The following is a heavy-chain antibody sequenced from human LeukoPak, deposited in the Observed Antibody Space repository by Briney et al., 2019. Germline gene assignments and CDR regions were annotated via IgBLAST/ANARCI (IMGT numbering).Heavy chain of an antibody. Sequence: PSQTLSLTCTVSGGSINSGDYYWSWIRQPPGKGLEWIGYIYYTGSTYYNPSLKSRVTISVDTSKNQFSLKLSSVTAADTAVYYCARAAAGGTDAFDIWGQGTMVTVSS. CDR3: ARAAAGGTDAFDI. J-gene: IGHJ3*02. CDR1: GGSINSGDYY. V-gene: IGHV4-30-4*01. CDR2: IYYTGST. D-gene: IGHD6-13*01.